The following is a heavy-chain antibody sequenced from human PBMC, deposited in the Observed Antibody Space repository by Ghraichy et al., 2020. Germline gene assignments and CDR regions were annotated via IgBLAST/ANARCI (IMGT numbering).Heavy chain of an antibody. J-gene: IGHJ4*02. Sequence: GGSLRLSCAASGFTFSSYAMHWVRQAPGKGLEWVAVISYDGSNKYYADSVKGRFTISRDNSKNTLYLQMNSLRAEDTAVYYCARDAYDFDWSVLGEDYWGQGTLVTVSS. CDR3: ARDAYDFDWSVLGEDY. CDR1: GFTFSSYA. D-gene: IGHD3-9*01. V-gene: IGHV3-30*04. CDR2: ISYDGSNK.